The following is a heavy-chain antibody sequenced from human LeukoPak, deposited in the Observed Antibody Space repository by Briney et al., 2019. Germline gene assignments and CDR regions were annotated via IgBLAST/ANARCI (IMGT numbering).Heavy chain of an antibody. CDR1: GGSISSYY. CDR3: ARHPGFGELLGYFDY. V-gene: IGHV4-59*08. D-gene: IGHD3-10*01. J-gene: IGHJ4*02. Sequence: SETLSLTCTVSGGSISSYYWSWIRQPPGKGLEWIGYIYYSGSTNHNPSLKSRVTISVDTSKNQFSLKLSSVTAADTAVYYCARHPGFGELLGYFDYWGQGTLVTVSS. CDR2: IYYSGST.